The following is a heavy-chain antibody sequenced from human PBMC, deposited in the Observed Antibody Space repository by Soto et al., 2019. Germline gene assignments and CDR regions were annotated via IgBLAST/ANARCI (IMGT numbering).Heavy chain of an antibody. Sequence: QLQLQESGPGLVKPSETLSLTCTVSGGSISSSSYYWGWIRQPPGKGLEWIGSIYYSGTTYYNPSLKSRVTISVDTSKNQFSLKLSSVTAPDTAVYYCARHPGTTILDYWGQGTLVTASS. CDR3: ARHPGTTILDY. J-gene: IGHJ4*02. D-gene: IGHD4-17*01. CDR1: GGSISSSSYY. CDR2: IYYSGTT. V-gene: IGHV4-39*01.